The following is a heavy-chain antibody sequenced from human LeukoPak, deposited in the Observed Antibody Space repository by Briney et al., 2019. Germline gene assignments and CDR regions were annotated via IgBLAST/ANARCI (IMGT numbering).Heavy chain of an antibody. CDR1: GYTFTSYD. CDR2: MNPNSGNT. Sequence: RASVKVSCKASGYTFTSYDINWVRQATGQGLEWMGWMNPNSGNTGYAQKFQGRVTMTRNTSISTAYMELSSLRSEDTAVYYCARGPPWRCIRRGSGYYYAFDYWGQGTLVTVSS. CDR3: ARGPPWRCIRRGSGYYYAFDY. V-gene: IGHV1-8*01. D-gene: IGHD3-22*01. J-gene: IGHJ4*02.